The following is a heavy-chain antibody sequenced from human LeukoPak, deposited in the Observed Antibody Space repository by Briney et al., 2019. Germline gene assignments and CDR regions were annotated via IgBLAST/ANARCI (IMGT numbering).Heavy chain of an antibody. Sequence: GGSLRLSCAASGFTFSDYYMGWIRQAPGKGLEWVSYISSSGSTIYYADSVKGRFTISRDNAKNSLYLQMNSLRAEDTAVYYCARGYTYYYDSSGYSYWGQGTLVTVSS. CDR2: ISSSGSTI. V-gene: IGHV3-11*01. CDR3: ARGYTYYYDSSGYSY. D-gene: IGHD3-22*01. CDR1: GFTFSDYY. J-gene: IGHJ4*02.